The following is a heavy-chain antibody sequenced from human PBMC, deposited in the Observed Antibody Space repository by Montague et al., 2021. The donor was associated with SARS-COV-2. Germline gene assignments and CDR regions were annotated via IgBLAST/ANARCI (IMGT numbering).Heavy chain of an antibody. CDR1: GTSLSTSGVG. J-gene: IGHJ5*02. Sequence: PALVKPTQTLTLTCTFSGTSLSTSGVGVAWIRQPPGKALEGLALIYWDDDERYSPSMRSRLTVTKDTSENQVVLRMTNMDPMDTATYYCAPLGFDSRSYYTPHNWFDPWGQGILVTVSS. CDR3: APLGFDSRSYYTPHNWFDP. CDR2: IYWDDDE. V-gene: IGHV2-5*02. D-gene: IGHD3-10*01.